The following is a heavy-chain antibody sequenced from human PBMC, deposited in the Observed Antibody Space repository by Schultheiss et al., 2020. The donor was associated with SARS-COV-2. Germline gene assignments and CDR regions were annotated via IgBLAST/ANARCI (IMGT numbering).Heavy chain of an antibody. D-gene: IGHD3-9*01. V-gene: IGHV4-31*03. CDR3: ARSLRYFGYYGMDV. Sequence: SETLSLTCTVSGGSISSGGYYWSWIRQHPGKGLEWIGYIYYSGSTYYNPSLKSRVTISVDKSKNQFSLKLSSVTAADTAVYYCARSLRYFGYYGMDVWGQGTTVTVSS. CDR2: IYYSGST. J-gene: IGHJ6*02. CDR1: GGSISSGGYY.